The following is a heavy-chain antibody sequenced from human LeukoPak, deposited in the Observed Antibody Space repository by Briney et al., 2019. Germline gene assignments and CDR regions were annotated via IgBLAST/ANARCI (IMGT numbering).Heavy chain of an antibody. D-gene: IGHD3-16*01. Sequence: GGSLRLSCAASGFTFSSYWMHWVRQAPGKGLMWVSRINSDGSSTSYADSVKGRFTISRDNGKNTLYLQMNSLRAEDTAVYYCARWAGGFPLIWGQGTMVTVSS. CDR1: GFTFSSYW. CDR3: ARWAGGFPLI. J-gene: IGHJ3*02. CDR2: INSDGSST. V-gene: IGHV3-74*01.